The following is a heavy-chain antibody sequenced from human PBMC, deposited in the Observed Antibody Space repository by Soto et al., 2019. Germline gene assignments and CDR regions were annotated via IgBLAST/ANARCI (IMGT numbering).Heavy chain of an antibody. CDR3: ARGFPTVVTVDY. V-gene: IGHV4-59*08. D-gene: IGHD4-17*01. CDR2: IYNGNT. J-gene: IGHJ4*02. Sequence: ASETLSLTCTVSGGSISSYYWSWIRQPPGKGLEYIGYIYNGNTNYNPSLNSQVTISVDTSKNQFSLKLSSVTAADTAVYYCARGFPTVVTVDYWGQGTLVTVSS. CDR1: GGSISSYY.